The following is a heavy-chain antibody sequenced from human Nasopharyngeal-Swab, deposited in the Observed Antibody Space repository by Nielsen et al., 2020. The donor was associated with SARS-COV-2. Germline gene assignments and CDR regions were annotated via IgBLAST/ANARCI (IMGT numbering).Heavy chain of an antibody. V-gene: IGHV4-59*01. CDR2: IYYSGST. CDR3: ARDQRSGWFDAFDI. Sequence: WIRQPPGKGLEWIGYIYYSGSTNYNPSLKSRVTISVDTSKNQFSLKLSSVTAADTAVYYCARDQRSGWFDAFDIWGQGTMVTASS. J-gene: IGHJ3*02. D-gene: IGHD6-19*01.